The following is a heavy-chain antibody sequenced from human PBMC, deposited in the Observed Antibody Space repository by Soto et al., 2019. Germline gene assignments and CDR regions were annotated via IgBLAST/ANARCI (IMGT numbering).Heavy chain of an antibody. J-gene: IGHJ6*02. V-gene: IGHV3-33*01. CDR3: ARKYGSGPRDYYYYGMDV. CDR1: GFTFSSYG. CDR2: IWYDGSNK. Sequence: ESGGGVVQPGRSLRLSCAASGFTFSSYGMHWVRQAPGKGLEWVAVIWYDGSNKYYADSVKGRFTISRDNSKNTLYLQMNSLRAEDTAVYYCARKYGSGPRDYYYYGMDVWGQGTTVTVSS. D-gene: IGHD3-10*01.